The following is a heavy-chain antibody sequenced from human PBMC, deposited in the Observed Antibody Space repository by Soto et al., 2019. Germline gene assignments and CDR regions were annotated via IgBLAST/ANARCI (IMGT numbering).Heavy chain of an antibody. D-gene: IGHD6-6*01. J-gene: IGHJ6*03. CDR1: GGSFSGYY. V-gene: IGHV4-34*01. CDR3: ATQAPYSSSPYYYYYLDV. CDR2: INHTGST. Sequence: SETLSLTCAVYGGSFSGYYWIWIRQSPGKGLEWIGEINHTGSTNYNPSLKSRATISVDTSKNQFSLKLNSVTAADTAVYYCATQAPYSSSPYYYYYLDVWGKGTTVTVS.